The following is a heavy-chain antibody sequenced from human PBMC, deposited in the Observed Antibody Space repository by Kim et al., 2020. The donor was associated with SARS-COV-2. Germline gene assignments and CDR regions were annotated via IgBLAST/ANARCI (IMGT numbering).Heavy chain of an antibody. CDR3: AKALYGSGSYYFDY. Sequence: ADSVKGRFTISRDNSKNTLYRQMNSLRAEDTAVYYCAKALYGSGSYYFDYWGQGTLVTVSS. D-gene: IGHD3-10*01. V-gene: IGHV3-23*01. J-gene: IGHJ4*02.